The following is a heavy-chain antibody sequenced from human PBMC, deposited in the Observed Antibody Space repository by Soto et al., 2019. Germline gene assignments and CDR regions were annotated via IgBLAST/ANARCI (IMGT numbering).Heavy chain of an antibody. CDR3: AKGSLEYSASVDN. J-gene: IGHJ4*02. CDR1: GFSFSSYA. CDR2: ISARGGRL. Sequence: EVQLLDSGGGLVQPGGSLRLSCAASGFSFSSYAMVWVRQAPGKGLEWVSVISARGGRLYFADCLKGRFTISRDNSKNVLSLEMNSLRAEDTATYFCAKGSLEYSASVDNWGQGTLVVVSS. V-gene: IGHV3-23*01. D-gene: IGHD5-12*01.